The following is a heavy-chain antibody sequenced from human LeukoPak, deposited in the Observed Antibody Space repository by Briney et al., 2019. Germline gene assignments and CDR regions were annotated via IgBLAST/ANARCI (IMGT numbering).Heavy chain of an antibody. CDR2: IRSNSDGGTI. J-gene: IGHJ5*02. CDR1: GFTFSNAW. Sequence: GGSLRLSCTTSGFTFSNAWMNWVRQAPGKGLEWVGCIRSNSDGGTIDYAAPVKGRFILSRDDSKTTLYLQMNSLQTEDTAVYYCASDFYDSTWGQGTLVTVSS. D-gene: IGHD3-22*01. V-gene: IGHV3-15*07. CDR3: ASDFYDST.